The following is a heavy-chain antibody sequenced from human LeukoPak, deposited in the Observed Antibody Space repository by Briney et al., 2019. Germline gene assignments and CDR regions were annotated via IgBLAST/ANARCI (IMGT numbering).Heavy chain of an antibody. V-gene: IGHV3-73*01. Sequence: GGSLRLSCAASGFTFSGSAMHWVRQVSGKGLEWVGRIRSKANSYATAYAASVKGRFTISRDDSKNTAYLQMNSLKTEDTAVYYCTRPNDYGDSRDYWGQGTLVTVSS. CDR3: TRPNDYGDSRDY. CDR2: IRSKANSYAT. D-gene: IGHD4-17*01. J-gene: IGHJ4*02. CDR1: GFTFSGSA.